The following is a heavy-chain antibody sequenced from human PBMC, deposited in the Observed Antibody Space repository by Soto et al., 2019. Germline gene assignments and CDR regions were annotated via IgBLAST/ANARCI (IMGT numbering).Heavy chain of an antibody. CDR1: GLRLSSCA. CDR3: PRDEVCGGDCYPDAFDI. CDR2: ISYDGSNT. J-gene: IGHJ3*02. Sequence: GSLRRSCAPSGLRLSSCAMHWVRHAPGKGLEWVAVISYDGSNTYYGDSVKGRFTISRDNSKKTLYLQMNRLRAEDPAVYYCPRDEVCGGDCYPDAFDIWGRGTMVTVS. V-gene: IGHV3-30-3*01. D-gene: IGHD2-21*02.